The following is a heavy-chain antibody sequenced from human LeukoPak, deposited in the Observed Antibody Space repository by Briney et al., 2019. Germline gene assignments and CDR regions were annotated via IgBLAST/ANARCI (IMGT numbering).Heavy chain of an antibody. CDR1: GFTFSSYG. CDR3: ARGVGAGYCSSTSCRAGYYYYYYMDV. J-gene: IGHJ6*03. Sequence: HPGGSLRLSCAASGFTFSSYGMHWVRQAPGKGLEWVAVMWYDGSNKYYADSVKGRFTISRDNSKNTLYLQMNSLRAEDTAVYYCARGVGAGYCSSTSCRAGYYYYYYMDVWGKGTTVTVSS. V-gene: IGHV3-33*01. D-gene: IGHD2-2*01. CDR2: MWYDGSNK.